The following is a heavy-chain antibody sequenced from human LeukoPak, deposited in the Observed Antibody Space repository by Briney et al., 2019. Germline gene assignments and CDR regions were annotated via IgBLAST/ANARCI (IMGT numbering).Heavy chain of an antibody. CDR2: INPNSGGT. CDR3: ARDPTPYYGSGSYYNRNNWFDP. CDR1: GYTFTGYY. V-gene: IGHV1-2*02. J-gene: IGHJ5*02. Sequence: ASVKVSCKASGYTFTGYYMHWVRQAPGQGLEWMGWINPNSGGTNYAQKFQGRVTMTRDTSISTAYMELSRLRSDDTAVYYCARDPTPYYGSGSYYNRNNWFDPWGQGTLVTVSS. D-gene: IGHD3-10*01.